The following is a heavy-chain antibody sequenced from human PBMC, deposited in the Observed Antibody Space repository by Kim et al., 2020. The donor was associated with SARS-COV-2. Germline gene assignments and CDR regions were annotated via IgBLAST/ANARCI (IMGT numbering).Heavy chain of an antibody. CDR1: GGSFSGYY. D-gene: IGHD6-13*01. CDR2: INHSGST. V-gene: IGHV4-34*01. Sequence: SETLSLTCAVYGGSFSGYYWSWIRQPPGKGLEWIGEINHSGSTNYNPSLKSRVTMSIDTSKNQFSLKVTSVTAADTAVYYCARRREAWGNSWTHNWFDPWGQGTLVTVSS. CDR3: ARRREAWGNSWTHNWFDP. J-gene: IGHJ5*02.